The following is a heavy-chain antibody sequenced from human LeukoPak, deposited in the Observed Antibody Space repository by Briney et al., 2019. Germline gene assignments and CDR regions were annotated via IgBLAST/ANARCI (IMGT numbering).Heavy chain of an antibody. Sequence: GGSLRLSCAASGFTFSSYGMHWVRQAPGKGLEWVAFIRYDGSNKYYADSVKGRFTISRDNSKNTLYLQMNSLRAEDTAVYYCARGPYYDFWSGYDDAFDIWGQGTMVTVSS. J-gene: IGHJ3*02. CDR3: ARGPYYDFWSGYDDAFDI. D-gene: IGHD3-3*01. CDR1: GFTFSSYG. V-gene: IGHV3-30*02. CDR2: IRYDGSNK.